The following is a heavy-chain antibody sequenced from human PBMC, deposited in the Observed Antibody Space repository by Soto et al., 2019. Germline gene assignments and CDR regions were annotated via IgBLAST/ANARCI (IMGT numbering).Heavy chain of an antibody. CDR3: ARGRGYDFWSGYSQSNYYYYGMDV. V-gene: IGHV4-59*01. D-gene: IGHD3-3*01. Sequence: SETLSLTCTVPGGSISSYYWSWIRQPSGKGLEWIGYIYYSGSTNYNPSLKSRVTISVDTSKNQFSLKLSSVTAADTAVYYCARGRGYDFWSGYSQSNYYYYGMDVWGQGTTVTVS. J-gene: IGHJ6*02. CDR2: IYYSGST. CDR1: GGSISSYY.